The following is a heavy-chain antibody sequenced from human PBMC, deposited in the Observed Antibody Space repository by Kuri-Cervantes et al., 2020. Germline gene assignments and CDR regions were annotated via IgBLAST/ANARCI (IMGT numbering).Heavy chain of an antibody. CDR2: IWYDGSNK. D-gene: IGHD3-22*01. V-gene: IGHV3-33*01. CDR1: GFTFSSYG. J-gene: IGHJ6*01. CDR3: AREQIVVGLVGYYYYGMDV. Sequence: GGSLRLSCAASGFTFSSYGMHWVRQAPGKGLEWVAVIWYDGSNKYYADSVKGRFTISRDNSKNTLYLQMNGLRAEDTAVYYCAREQIVVGLVGYYYYGMDVWGKGPRSPSPQ.